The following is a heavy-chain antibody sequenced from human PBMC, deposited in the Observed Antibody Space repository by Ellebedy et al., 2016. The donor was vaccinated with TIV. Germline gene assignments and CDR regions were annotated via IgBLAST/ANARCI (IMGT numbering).Heavy chain of an antibody. CDR2: FNGDGTTT. CDR1: GFTFSSYW. Sequence: GESLKISCAVPGFTFSSYWMQWVRHAPGKGLVWVSGFNGDGTTTTYADSVKGRFTISRDNAKNSLYLQMNSLRVEDTAVYYCVRDSTHGYDDYWGQGTLVTVSS. CDR3: VRDSTHGYDDY. V-gene: IGHV3-74*03. D-gene: IGHD5-24*01. J-gene: IGHJ4*02.